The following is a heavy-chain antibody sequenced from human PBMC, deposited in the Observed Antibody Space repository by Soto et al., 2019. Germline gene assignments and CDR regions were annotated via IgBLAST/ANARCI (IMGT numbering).Heavy chain of an antibody. CDR2: IIPIFGTA. Sequence: QVQLVQSGAEVKKTGSSVKVSCKASGGTFSSYAISWVRQAPGQGLEWMGGIIPIFGTANYAQKFQGRVTITADESTSTAYMELSSLRSEDTAVYYCARVLGDYVWGRPPYYFDYWGQGTLVTVSS. CDR3: ARVLGDYVWGRPPYYFDY. CDR1: GGTFSSYA. V-gene: IGHV1-69*12. D-gene: IGHD3-16*01. J-gene: IGHJ4*02.